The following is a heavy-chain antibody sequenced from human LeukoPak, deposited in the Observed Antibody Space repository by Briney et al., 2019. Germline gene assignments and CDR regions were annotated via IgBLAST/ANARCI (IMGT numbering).Heavy chain of an antibody. CDR2: IIPIFGTA. Sequence: SVKVSCTASGGTFSSYAISWVRQAPGQGLEWMGGIIPIFGTANYAQKFQGRVTITADESTSTAYMELSSLRSGDTAVYYCARVYGSYSSGWTEYYYGMDVWGQGTTVTVSS. D-gene: IGHD6-19*01. J-gene: IGHJ6*02. CDR1: GGTFSSYA. V-gene: IGHV1-69*13. CDR3: ARVYGSYSSGWTEYYYGMDV.